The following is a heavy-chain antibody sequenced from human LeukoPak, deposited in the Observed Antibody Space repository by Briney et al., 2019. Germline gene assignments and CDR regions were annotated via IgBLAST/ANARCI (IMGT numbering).Heavy chain of an antibody. CDR2: IRSSSSII. V-gene: IGHV3-48*04. D-gene: IGHD1-14*01. J-gene: IGHJ3*02. CDR3: SRVSAGTSDGRNTFDI. CDR1: GFSFSSYS. Sequence: PGGSLRLSCAASGFSFSSYSMNWVRQALGKGLEWVSYIRSSSSIIYYGDSVKGRFTISRDNAKNTLYLQMNSLRADDTAVYYCSRVSAGTSDGRNTFDIWGQGTMVTVSS.